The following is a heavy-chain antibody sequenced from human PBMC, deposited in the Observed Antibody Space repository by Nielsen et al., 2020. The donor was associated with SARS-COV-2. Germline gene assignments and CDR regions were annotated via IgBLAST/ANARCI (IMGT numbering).Heavy chain of an antibody. J-gene: IGHJ4*02. CDR1: GFTVSSNY. Sequence: GGSLRLSCAASGFTVSSNYMSWVRQAPGKGLEWVSVIYSGGSTYYADSVKGRFTISRDNSKNTLYLQMNSLRAEDTAVYYCARDWDDFWSGSKPFDYWGQGTLVTVSS. V-gene: IGHV3-53*01. CDR2: IYSGGST. D-gene: IGHD3-3*01. CDR3: ARDWDDFWSGSKPFDY.